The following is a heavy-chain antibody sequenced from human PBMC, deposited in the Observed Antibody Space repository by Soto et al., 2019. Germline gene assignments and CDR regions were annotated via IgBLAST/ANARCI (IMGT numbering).Heavy chain of an antibody. D-gene: IGHD3-9*01. Sequence: GGSLRLSCTASGFTFGDYAMSWFRQAPGKGLEWVGFIRSKAYGGTTEYAASVKGRFTISRDDSKSIAYLQMNSLKTEDTAVYYCTRKRYFDWSDDAFDIWGQGTMVTVSS. CDR1: GFTFGDYA. J-gene: IGHJ3*02. CDR2: IRSKAYGGTT. CDR3: TRKRYFDWSDDAFDI. V-gene: IGHV3-49*03.